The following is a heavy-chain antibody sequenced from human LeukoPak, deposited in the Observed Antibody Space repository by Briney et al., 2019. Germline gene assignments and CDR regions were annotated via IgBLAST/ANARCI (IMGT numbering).Heavy chain of an antibody. D-gene: IGHD5-12*01. CDR2: FDPEDGET. CDR3: ATVVYSGYDFVEAFDI. Sequence: AASVKVSCKVSGYTLTELSMHWVRQAPGKGLEWMGGFDPEDGETIYAQKFQGRVTMTEDTSTDTAYMELSSLRSEDTAVYYCATVVYSGYDFVEAFDIWGQGTMVTVSS. CDR1: GYTLTELS. J-gene: IGHJ3*02. V-gene: IGHV1-24*01.